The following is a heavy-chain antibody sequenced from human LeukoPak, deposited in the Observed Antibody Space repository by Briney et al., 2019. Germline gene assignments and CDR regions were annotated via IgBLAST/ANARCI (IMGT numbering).Heavy chain of an antibody. Sequence: GGSLRLSCAASGFTFDDYGMSWVRQAPGKGLEWVSGINWNGGSTGYADSVKGRFTISRDNAKNSLYLQMNSLRAEDTALYYCARDEGVYSSGSNWFDPWSQGTLVTVSS. CDR1: GFTFDDYG. D-gene: IGHD6-19*01. J-gene: IGHJ5*02. CDR2: INWNGGST. V-gene: IGHV3-20*04. CDR3: ARDEGVYSSGSNWFDP.